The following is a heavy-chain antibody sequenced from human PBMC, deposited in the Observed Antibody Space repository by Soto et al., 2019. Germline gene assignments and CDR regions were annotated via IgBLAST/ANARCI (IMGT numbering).Heavy chain of an antibody. CDR3: ASGGIAVAGQYL. J-gene: IGHJ4*02. Sequence: EVQLLESGGGLVQPGGSLRLSCAASGFTFSSYAMSWVRQAPGKGLEWVSAISGSGDSTYYADSVKGRFTISRDNSKNTLYLQMNSLRAEDTAVYYCASGGIAVAGQYLWGQGSLVTVSS. V-gene: IGHV3-23*01. CDR1: GFTFSSYA. D-gene: IGHD6-19*01. CDR2: ISGSGDST.